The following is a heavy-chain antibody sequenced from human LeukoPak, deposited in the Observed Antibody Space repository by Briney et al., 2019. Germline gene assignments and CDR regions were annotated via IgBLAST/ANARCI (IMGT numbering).Heavy chain of an antibody. J-gene: IGHJ4*02. V-gene: IGHV3-30*09. CDR2: ISYDGSNK. Sequence: GRSLRLSCAASGFTFSSYAMHWVRQAPGKGLEWVAVISYDGSNKYYADSVKGRFAISRDNSKNTLYLQMNSLRDEDTAFYYCARGCAYYDNSGYCFDYWGQGTLVTVSS. D-gene: IGHD3-22*01. CDR1: GFTFSSYA. CDR3: ARGCAYYDNSGYCFDY.